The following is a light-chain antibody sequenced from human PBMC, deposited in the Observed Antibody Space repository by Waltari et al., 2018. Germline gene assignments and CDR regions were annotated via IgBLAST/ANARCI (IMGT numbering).Light chain of an antibody. CDR2: GAS. CDR3: QQYFSSPPYT. V-gene: IGKV3-20*01. Sequence: EIVLTQSPDTLSLSPGERATLSCRASQSVSTSFLAWYQQKPGQAPRLLIYGASNRATGSPDRFSGRGSGTDYTLTISRLEPEDFAVYYCQQYFSSPPYTFGQGTKLEIK. J-gene: IGKJ2*01. CDR1: QSVSTSF.